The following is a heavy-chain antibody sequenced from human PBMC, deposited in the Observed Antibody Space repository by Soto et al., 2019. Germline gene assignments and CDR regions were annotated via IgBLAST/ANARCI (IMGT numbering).Heavy chain of an antibody. V-gene: IGHV1-69*01. J-gene: IGHJ5*02. Sequence: QVQLVQSGAEVKKPGSSVKVSCKASGGTFSSYAISWVRQAPGQGLEWMGGIIPIFGTANYAQKFQGRVTIAADESTSTAYMELSSLRSEDTAVYYCARAPCLYCSSGLGWFDPWGQGTLVTVSS. CDR2: IIPIFGTA. CDR1: GGTFSSYA. D-gene: IGHD2-2*01. CDR3: ARAPCLYCSSGLGWFDP.